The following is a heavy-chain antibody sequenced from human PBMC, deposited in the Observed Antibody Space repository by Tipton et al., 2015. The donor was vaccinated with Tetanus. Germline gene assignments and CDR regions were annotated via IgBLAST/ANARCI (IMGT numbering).Heavy chain of an antibody. CDR2: INDSGST. CDR1: GGSISSYY. CDR3: ARWETVTTKIHY. D-gene: IGHD4-17*01. J-gene: IGHJ4*02. V-gene: IGHV4-34*01. Sequence: TLSLTCTVSGGSISSYYWNWIRQPPGKGLEWIGEINDSGSTSYNPSLKSRVTISVDTSKNQFSLNLSSVTAADTAVYYCARWETVTTKIHYWGQGTLVTVSS.